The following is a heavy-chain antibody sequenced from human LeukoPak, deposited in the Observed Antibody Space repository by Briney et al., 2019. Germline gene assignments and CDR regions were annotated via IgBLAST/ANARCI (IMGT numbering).Heavy chain of an antibody. CDR1: GGSISNTNYY. CDR3: APGDFSGFWFDP. Sequence: SETLSLTCTVSGGSISNTNYYWGWIRQPPGKGLEWIGTIYYSGITYYNPSLKSRVTISVDTSRNQFSLKLTSVTAADTAVYYCAPGDFSGFWFDPWGRGTLVTVSS. J-gene: IGHJ5*02. CDR2: IYYSGIT. D-gene: IGHD3-10*01. V-gene: IGHV4-39*01.